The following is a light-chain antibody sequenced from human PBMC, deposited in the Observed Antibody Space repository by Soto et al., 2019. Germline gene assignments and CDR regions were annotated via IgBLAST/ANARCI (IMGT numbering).Light chain of an antibody. J-gene: IGLJ3*02. CDR1: SNDIGGYNY. Sequence: QSALTQPASVSGSPGQSITISCAGTSNDIGGYNYVSWYQQHPGRAPKLMIYEVTNRPLGVSNRFSGSKSGNTASLTISGLQAEDEADYYCQSYDNSLSGSWVFGGGTKLTVL. CDR2: EVT. V-gene: IGLV2-14*01. CDR3: QSYDNSLSGSWV.